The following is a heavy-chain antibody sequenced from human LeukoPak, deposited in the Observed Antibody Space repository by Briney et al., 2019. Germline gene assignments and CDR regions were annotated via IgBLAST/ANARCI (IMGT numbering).Heavy chain of an antibody. D-gene: IGHD1-26*01. J-gene: IGHJ4*02. CDR3: ARTGTTTETTEY. CDR2: IYYSGST. CDR1: GVSISSIYYY. V-gene: IGHV4-39*01. Sequence: SETLSLTCTVSGVSISSIYYYWGWIRQPPGKGLEWIGNIYYSGSTYYSPSLKSRVTISVDTSKNQFSLKLSSVTAADTAVYYCARTGTTTETTEYWGQGTLVTVSS.